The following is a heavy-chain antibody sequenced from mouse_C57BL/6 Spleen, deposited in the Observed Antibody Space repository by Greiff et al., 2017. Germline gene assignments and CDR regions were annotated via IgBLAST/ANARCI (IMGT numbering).Heavy chain of an antibody. Sequence: QVQLQQPGAELVKPGASVKLSCKASGYTFTSYWMHWVKQRPGQGLEWIGMIHPNSGSTNYNEKFKSKATLTVDKSSSYAYMQLSSLTSEDSAVYYCARAYGSSPYYYAMDYWGQGTSVTVSS. CDR3: ARAYGSSPYYYAMDY. CDR1: GYTFTSYW. V-gene: IGHV1-64*01. D-gene: IGHD1-1*01. CDR2: IHPNSGST. J-gene: IGHJ4*01.